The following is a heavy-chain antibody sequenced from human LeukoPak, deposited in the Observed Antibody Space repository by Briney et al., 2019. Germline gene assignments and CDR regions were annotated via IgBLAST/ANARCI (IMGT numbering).Heavy chain of an antibody. CDR1: GFTFKSYD. CDR3: ARGLPNDYGMDV. J-gene: IGHJ6*02. D-gene: IGHD4/OR15-4a*01. CDR2: INTAGDT. V-gene: IGHV3-13*01. Sequence: GGSLRLSCAASGFTFKSYDMHWVRQAAGEGPEWVSAINTAGDTYYQGSVKGRFTISRENAKNSLYLQMNSLRAGDTAVYYCARGLPNDYGMDVWGQGTTVTVSS.